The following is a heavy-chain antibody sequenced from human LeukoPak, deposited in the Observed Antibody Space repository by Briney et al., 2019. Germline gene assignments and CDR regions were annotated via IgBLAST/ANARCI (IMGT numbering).Heavy chain of an antibody. CDR3: AKDRSSKTTYHYYGMDV. D-gene: IGHD4-11*01. CDR1: GFTFSSYG. CDR2: ISYDGSNK. J-gene: IGHJ6*02. Sequence: GGALRLSCAASGFTFSSYGMHWVRHAPGKGLEWVTVISYDGSNKYYADSVKGRFTISRDNSKNTPYLQMNSLRPEDTAVYYCAKDRSSKTTYHYYGMDVWGQGTTVTVSS. V-gene: IGHV3-30*18.